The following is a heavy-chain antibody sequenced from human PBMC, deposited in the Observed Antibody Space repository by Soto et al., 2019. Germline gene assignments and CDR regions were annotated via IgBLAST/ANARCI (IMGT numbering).Heavy chain of an antibody. CDR1: GGSVITDTFY. CDR3: ARVLSDYIWGRIDY. J-gene: IGHJ4*02. CDR2: INYSGTT. Sequence: QVQLQESGPGLVKPSETLSLTCTVSGGSVITDTFYWSWIRQPPGKGLEWIGYINYSGTTKYNPSLKSRVTISVDTSKNHFSLKLRSVTAADTAVYYCARVLSDYIWGRIDYWGQGTLVTVSS. D-gene: IGHD3-16*01. V-gene: IGHV4-61*03.